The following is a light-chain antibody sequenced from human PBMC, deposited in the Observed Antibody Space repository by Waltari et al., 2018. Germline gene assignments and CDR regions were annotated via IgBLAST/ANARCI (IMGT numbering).Light chain of an antibody. V-gene: IGKV1-27*01. CDR2: AAS. CDR3: QKYNGAPLIT. J-gene: IGKJ5*01. CDR1: QGIGNF. Sequence: DIQMTQSPSSLSASAGDRVTITCRASQGIGNFVAWYQLKPGKIPKLLISAASTLQSGVTSRFSGSGSGTDFTLTISSLQPDDVATYYCQKYNGAPLITFGQGTRVEIK.